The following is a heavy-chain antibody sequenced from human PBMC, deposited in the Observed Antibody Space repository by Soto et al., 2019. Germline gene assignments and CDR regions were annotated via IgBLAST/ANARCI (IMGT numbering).Heavy chain of an antibody. CDR1: GFTFSDSY. CDR3: ARSRDSSWYWFDP. V-gene: IGHV3-11*06. Sequence: GGSLRLSCAASGFTFSDSYMSWIRQAPGKGLEWVSSISSSSSYIYYADSVKGRFTISRDNAKNSLYLQMNSLRAEDTAVYYCARSRDSSWYWFDPWGQGTLVTVSS. D-gene: IGHD6-13*01. CDR2: ISSSSSYI. J-gene: IGHJ5*02.